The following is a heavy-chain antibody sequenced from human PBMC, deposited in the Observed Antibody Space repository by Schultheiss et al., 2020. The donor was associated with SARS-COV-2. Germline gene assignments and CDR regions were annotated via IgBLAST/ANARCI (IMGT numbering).Heavy chain of an antibody. J-gene: IGHJ4*02. CDR1: GFTFSGSA. CDR2: IKSKTDGGTT. CDR3: TTERYSSSFRYFDY. V-gene: IGHV3-15*01. D-gene: IGHD6-6*01. Sequence: GGSLRLSCAASGFTFSGSAMHWVRQASGKGLEWVGRIKSKTDGGTTDYAAPVKGRFTISRDDSKNTLYLQMNSLKTEDTAVYYCTTERYSSSFRYFDYWGQGTLVTVSS.